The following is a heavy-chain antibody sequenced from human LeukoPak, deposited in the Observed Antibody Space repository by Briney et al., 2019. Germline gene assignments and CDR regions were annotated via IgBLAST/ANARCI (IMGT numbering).Heavy chain of an antibody. CDR2: MNPNSGNT. Sequence: APVKVSCKASGCTFTSYDINWVRQATGQGLEWMGWMNPNSGNTGYAQKFQGRVTMTRNTSISTAYMELSSLRSEDTAVYYCARPSRGCSSTSCYSRRGRGWFDPWGQGTLVTVSS. V-gene: IGHV1-8*01. J-gene: IGHJ5*02. D-gene: IGHD2-2*01. CDR3: ARPSRGCSSTSCYSRRGRGWFDP. CDR1: GCTFTSYD.